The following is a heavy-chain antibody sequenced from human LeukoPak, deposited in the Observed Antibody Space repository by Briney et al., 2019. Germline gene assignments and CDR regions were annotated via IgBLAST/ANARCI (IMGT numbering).Heavy chain of an antibody. Sequence: GGSLRLSCAASGFTFSSYSMNWVRQAPGKGLEWVSSISSSSSYIYYADSVKGRFTISRDNAKNSLYLQMNSLRAEDTALYYCAKDDSGWFLGGFDYWGQGTLVTVSS. CDR3: AKDDSGWFLGGFDY. D-gene: IGHD6-19*01. CDR2: ISSSSSYI. V-gene: IGHV3-21*04. J-gene: IGHJ4*02. CDR1: GFTFSSYS.